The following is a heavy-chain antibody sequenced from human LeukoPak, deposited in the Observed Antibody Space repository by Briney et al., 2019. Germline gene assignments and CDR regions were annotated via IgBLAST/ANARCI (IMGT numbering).Heavy chain of an antibody. V-gene: IGHV3-23*01. J-gene: IGHJ4*02. CDR2: ISGSGGST. D-gene: IGHD6-13*01. CDR3: TTEVKTAAGSVGGWDYFDY. Sequence: GGSLRLSCAASGFTFSSYGMSWVRQAPGKGLEWVSAISGSGGSTYYADSVKGRFTISRDNSKNTLYLQMNSLRAEDTGVYYCTTEVKTAAGSVGGWDYFDYWGQGTLVTVSS. CDR1: GFTFSSYG.